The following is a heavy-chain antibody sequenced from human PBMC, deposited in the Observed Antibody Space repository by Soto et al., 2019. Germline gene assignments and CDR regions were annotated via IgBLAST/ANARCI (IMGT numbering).Heavy chain of an antibody. CDR3: AKDALITIFGVVIPMFDY. J-gene: IGHJ4*02. CDR2: ISGSGGST. Sequence: PGGSLRLSCAASGFTFSSYAMSWVRQAPGKGLEWVSAISGSGGSTYYADSVKGRFTISRDNSKNTLYLQMNSLRAEDTAVYYCAKDALITIFGVVIPMFDYWGQGTLVTVSS. D-gene: IGHD3-3*01. CDR1: GFTFSSYA. V-gene: IGHV3-23*01.